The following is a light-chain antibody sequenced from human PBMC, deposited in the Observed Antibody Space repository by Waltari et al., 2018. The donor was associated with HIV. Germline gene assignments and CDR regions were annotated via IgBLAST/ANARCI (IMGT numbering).Light chain of an antibody. V-gene: IGLV1-44*01. J-gene: IGLJ2*01. Sequence: QSVLTHPPSASGTPGRRVTISCSGSSSTTGNITVSCYQQFPGTAPKLLIYSNNQRPSGVPDRFSGSKSGTSASLAISGLQSEDEANYYCETLDDNLNGPVFGGGTKLTVL. CDR3: ETLDDNLNGPV. CDR1: SSTTGNIT. CDR2: SNN.